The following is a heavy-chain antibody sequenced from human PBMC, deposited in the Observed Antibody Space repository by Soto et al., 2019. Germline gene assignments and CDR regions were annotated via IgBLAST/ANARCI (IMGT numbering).Heavy chain of an antibody. V-gene: IGHV3-21*01. CDR2: ISSSSNFI. CDR1: GFALSSYA. Sequence: EVQLVESGGGLVKPGESLRLSCTVSGFALSSYAMTWVRQAPGKGLEWLASISSSSNFIYYGHSVKGRFIISRDNAKNSLSLQMNSLRVEDTAIYFCTTEEFEVDYWGHGTLVTVSS. J-gene: IGHJ4*01. D-gene: IGHD3-10*01. CDR3: TTEEFEVDY.